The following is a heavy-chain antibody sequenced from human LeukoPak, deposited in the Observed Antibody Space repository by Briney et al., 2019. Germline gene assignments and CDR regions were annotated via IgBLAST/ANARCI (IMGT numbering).Heavy chain of an antibody. D-gene: IGHD1-26*01. J-gene: IGHJ6*03. V-gene: IGHV3-23*01. CDR1: GFTFSSYA. CDR3: ARPKEPYYYYYCMDV. Sequence: GGSLRLSCAASGFTFSSYAMSWVRQAPGKGLEWVSGISGNAGSTYYGGSVRGRFTISRDNSKNTLYLQMNSLRAEDTAVYYCARPKEPYYYYYCMDVWGKGTTVTVSS. CDR2: ISGNAGST.